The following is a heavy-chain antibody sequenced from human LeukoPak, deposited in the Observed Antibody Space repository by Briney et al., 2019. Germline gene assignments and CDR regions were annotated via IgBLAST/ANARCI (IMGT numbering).Heavy chain of an antibody. V-gene: IGHV3-53*01. J-gene: IGHJ6*03. D-gene: IGHD3-3*01. CDR2: IYSAGST. Sequence: GGSLRLSCAASGFTVSSNYMCWVRQAPGKGLEWVSVIYSAGSTYYADSVKGRFTISRDNSKNTLYLQMNSLRAEDTAVYYCASRLDDFWSGYPYYMDVWGKGTTVTVSS. CDR3: ASRLDDFWSGYPYYMDV. CDR1: GFTVSSNY.